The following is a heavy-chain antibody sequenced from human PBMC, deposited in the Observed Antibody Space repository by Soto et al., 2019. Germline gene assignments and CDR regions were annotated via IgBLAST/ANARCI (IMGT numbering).Heavy chain of an antibody. J-gene: IGHJ5*01. CDR1: GGSFSNDY. CDR2: IFHSGIT. D-gene: IGHD3-22*01. CDR3: ARDRYFYDSRGYYRTLDS. Sequence: SETLSLTCFISGGSFSNDYWTWIRQSPGKGLEWIGYIFHSGITVYNPSVKSRVTISIDKSRNLFSLNLTSVTAADTAVYYCARDRYFYDSRGYYRTLDSWGQGTLVTVSS. V-gene: IGHV4-59*01.